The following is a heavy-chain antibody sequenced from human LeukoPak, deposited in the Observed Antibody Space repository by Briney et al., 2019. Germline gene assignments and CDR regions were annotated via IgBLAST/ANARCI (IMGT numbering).Heavy chain of an antibody. CDR1: GFTFDNYA. V-gene: IGHV3-23*01. CDR3: AKCSANYYNDAFDV. Sequence: GGSLRLSCAASGFTFDNYAMNLVRQAPGKGLEWVAVIRGGGGVSFYSDSVRGRFIISRDNSKNTLYLQMNSLRADDTAMYYCAKCSANYYNDAFDVWGRGTMVTVSS. D-gene: IGHD3-10*02. J-gene: IGHJ3*01. CDR2: IRGGGGVS.